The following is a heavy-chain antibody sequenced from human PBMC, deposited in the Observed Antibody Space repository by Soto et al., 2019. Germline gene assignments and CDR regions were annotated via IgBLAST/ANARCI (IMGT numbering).Heavy chain of an antibody. D-gene: IGHD3-22*01. CDR3: AGGRIVVVGSLVYSGMDV. V-gene: IGHV1-69*01. CDR2: IIPVFGLV. J-gene: IGHJ6*02. CDR1: GGTPSNSA. Sequence: QVHLLLQSGAEVKKPGSSVKVSCKASGGTPSNSAISWVRQAPGQGLEWMGGIIPVFGLVKYAQNFQGRVRITADESTNTGYMEVSRLRPEDTAVYYCAGGRIVVVGSLVYSGMDVWGQGSTVCVAS.